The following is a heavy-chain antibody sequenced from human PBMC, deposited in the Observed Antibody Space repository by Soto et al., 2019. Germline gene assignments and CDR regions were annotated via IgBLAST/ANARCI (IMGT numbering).Heavy chain of an antibody. Sequence: GGPVKVSCKASGYIFTDYYINWVRQAPGQGPELMGWINPSSGDTNYAQKFQGRVTMTTDTSISTVYMELSRLRYEDTAVYYCARPYCSSNSCHNWFDSWGQGTLVTVSS. D-gene: IGHD2-2*01. CDR2: INPSSGDT. CDR3: ARPYCSSNSCHNWFDS. J-gene: IGHJ5*01. CDR1: GYIFTDYY. V-gene: IGHV1-2*02.